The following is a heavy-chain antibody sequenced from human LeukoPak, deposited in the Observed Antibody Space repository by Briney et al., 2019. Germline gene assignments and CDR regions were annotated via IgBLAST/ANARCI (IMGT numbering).Heavy chain of an antibody. CDR2: VYNSGTT. Sequence: SETLSLTCTVSGGSISNYYWSWIRQPPGKGLEYIGCVYNSGTTSYNPSLKSRVTMSVDTSKNQFSLKLSSVTAADTAVYYCARDVGGQQLFQGDAFDIWGQGTMVTVSS. D-gene: IGHD6-6*01. CDR1: GGSISNYY. V-gene: IGHV4-59*12. CDR3: ARDVGGQQLFQGDAFDI. J-gene: IGHJ3*02.